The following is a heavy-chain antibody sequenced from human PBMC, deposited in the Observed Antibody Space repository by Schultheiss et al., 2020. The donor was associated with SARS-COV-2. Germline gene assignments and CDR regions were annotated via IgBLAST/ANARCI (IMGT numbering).Heavy chain of an antibody. Sequence: SQTLSLTCTVSGGSVSSGSYYWSWIRQPPGKGLEWIGYIYYSGSTNYNPSLKSRVTISVDTSKNQFSLKLSSVTAADTAVYYCAREVAAAGTRAFDYWGQGTLVTVSS. D-gene: IGHD6-13*01. CDR3: AREVAAAGTRAFDY. CDR1: GGSVSSGSYY. J-gene: IGHJ4*02. CDR2: IYYSGST. V-gene: IGHV4-61*01.